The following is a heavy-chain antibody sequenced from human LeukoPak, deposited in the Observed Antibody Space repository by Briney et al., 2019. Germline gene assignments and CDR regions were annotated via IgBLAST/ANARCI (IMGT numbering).Heavy chain of an antibody. J-gene: IGHJ4*02. CDR1: GFIFSDYE. CDR2: ISTSGSTA. D-gene: IGHD3-10*02. CDR3: ARGALHVFDY. Sequence: GSLRLSCAASGFIFSDYEINWVRQAPGKGLEWVSCISTSGSTAYYADSVKGRFTISRDNAKNSLFLQMNSLTAEDTAVYYCARGALHVFDYWGQGTPVTVSS. V-gene: IGHV3-48*03.